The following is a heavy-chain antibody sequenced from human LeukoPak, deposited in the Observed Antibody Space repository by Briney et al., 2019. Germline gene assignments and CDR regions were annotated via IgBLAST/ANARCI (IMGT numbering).Heavy chain of an antibody. CDR3: ARGLVDCSSTSCYGGNWFDP. CDR1: GYTFTSYA. V-gene: IGHV1-3*01. J-gene: IGHJ5*02. CDR2: IDAGNGNT. Sequence: GASVKVSCKASGYTFTSYAMHWVRQAPGQRLEWMGWIDAGNGNTKYSQKFQGGVTITRDTSASTAYMELSSLRSEDTAVYYCARGLVDCSSTSCYGGNWFDPWGQGTLVTVSS. D-gene: IGHD2-2*01.